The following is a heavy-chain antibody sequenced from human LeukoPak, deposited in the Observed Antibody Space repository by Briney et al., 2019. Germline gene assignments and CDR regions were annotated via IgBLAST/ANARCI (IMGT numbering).Heavy chain of an antibody. V-gene: IGHV3-74*01. CDR3: ARAGWYRWDY. Sequence: GGSLRLSCAASGFTFSTYWMHWVRQAPGKGLEWVSRINSDGTTTNYADSVKGRFTISRDNAKNTLYLQMNTLGVEDTAVYYCARAGWYRWDYWGQGTLVTVSS. D-gene: IGHD6-19*01. CDR2: INSDGTTT. CDR1: GFTFSTYW. J-gene: IGHJ4*02.